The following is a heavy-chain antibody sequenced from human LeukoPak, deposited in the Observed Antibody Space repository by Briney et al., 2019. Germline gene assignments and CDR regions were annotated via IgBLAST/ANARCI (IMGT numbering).Heavy chain of an antibody. J-gene: IGHJ4*02. CDR2: IYTSGST. V-gene: IGHV4-4*09. CDR3: ARHVSGRFSPPRN. Sequence: SETLSLTCTVSGGSISSYYWSWIRQPPGKGLEWIGYIYTSGSTNYNPSLKSRVTISVGTSKNQFSLKLSSVTAADTAVYYCARHVSGRFSPPRNWGQGTLVTVSS. D-gene: IGHD3-3*01. CDR1: GGSISSYY.